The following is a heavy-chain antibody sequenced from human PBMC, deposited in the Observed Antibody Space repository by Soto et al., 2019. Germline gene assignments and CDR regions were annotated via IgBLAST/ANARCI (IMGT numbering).Heavy chain of an antibody. Sequence: QVQLQESGPGLVKPSQTLSLTCTVSGGSISSGGYYWSWIRQHPGKGLEWIGYIYYSGSTYYNPSLKSRFTKTVNNSKNPFPLKLSSVAAADPAVSYLSLYDSNGSRGFQHRGQGTLVTVSS. CDR3: SLYDSNGSRGFQH. CDR1: GGSISSGGYY. V-gene: IGHV4-31*09. D-gene: IGHD3-22*01. CDR2: IYYSGST. J-gene: IGHJ1*01.